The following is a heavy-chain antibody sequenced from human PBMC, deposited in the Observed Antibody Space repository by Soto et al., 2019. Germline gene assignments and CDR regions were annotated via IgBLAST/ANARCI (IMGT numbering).Heavy chain of an antibody. Sequence: PSETLSLTCTVSGCSISSYYWSLLRQLPGTGLEWIGEIKHTGDANANPALRSRVSMSVDRTKNQFFLNLRSVSAADTAVYFCAREGRLHWFESWGQGTLVTVSS. CDR2: IKHTGDA. J-gene: IGHJ5*01. CDR1: GCSISSYY. V-gene: IGHV4-59*12. CDR3: AREGRLHWFES.